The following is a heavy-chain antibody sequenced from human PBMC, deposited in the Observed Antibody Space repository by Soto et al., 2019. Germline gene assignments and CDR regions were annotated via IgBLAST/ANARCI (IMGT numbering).Heavy chain of an antibody. CDR2: ITPFNGNT. D-gene: IGHD3-22*01. CDR1: GYTFTYRY. J-gene: IGHJ6*02. Sequence: SVKVSCKASGYTFTYRYLHWVRQAPGQALEWMGWITPFNGNTNYAQKFQDRVTITRDRSMSTAYMELSSLRSEDTAMYYCASGDSSGYYPPTDYYYYGMDVWGQGTTVTVSS. CDR3: ASGDSSGYYPPTDYYYYGMDV. V-gene: IGHV1-45*02.